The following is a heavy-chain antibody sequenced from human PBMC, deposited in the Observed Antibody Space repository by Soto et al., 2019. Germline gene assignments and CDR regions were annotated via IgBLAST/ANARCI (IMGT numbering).Heavy chain of an antibody. D-gene: IGHD3-3*02. CDR3: MHYWSGH. CDR2: IKHDGSEK. Sequence: EVQLVESGGGLVQPGGSLRLSCVASGLTFSSQWMSWVRQVPGKGLEWVARIKHDGSEKYNVDAVKGRFTISRDNARNSMYLQMSSLRVEDTDVYYYMHYWSGHWGQGTPVTVSS. V-gene: IGHV3-7*01. J-gene: IGHJ4*02. CDR1: GLTFSSQW.